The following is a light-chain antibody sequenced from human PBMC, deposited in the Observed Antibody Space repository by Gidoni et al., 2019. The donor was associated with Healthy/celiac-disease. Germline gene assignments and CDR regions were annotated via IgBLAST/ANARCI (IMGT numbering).Light chain of an antibody. Sequence: DIQMTQCPSSLSASVGDRVTITCRASQSISSYLNWYQQKPGKAPKLLIYAASSLQSGVPSRFSGSGSGTDFTLTISSLQPEDFATYYCQQSYSTPGTFGQXTKVEIK. CDR3: QQSYSTPGT. V-gene: IGKV1-39*01. J-gene: IGKJ1*01. CDR2: AAS. CDR1: QSISSY.